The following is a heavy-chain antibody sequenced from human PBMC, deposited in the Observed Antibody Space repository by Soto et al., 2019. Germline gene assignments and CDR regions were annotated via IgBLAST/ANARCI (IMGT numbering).Heavy chain of an antibody. CDR1: GGTFSSYA. Sequence: QVQLVQSGAEVKKPGSSVKVSCKASGGTFSSYAISWVRQAPGQGLEWMGGIIPIFGTANYAQKFQGRVTITADESTSTAYMELSSLRSEDTAVYYCARATSGYSYGYYYGMDVWGQGTTVTVSS. CDR2: IIPIFGTA. D-gene: IGHD5-18*01. CDR3: ARATSGYSYGYYYGMDV. V-gene: IGHV1-69*01. J-gene: IGHJ6*02.